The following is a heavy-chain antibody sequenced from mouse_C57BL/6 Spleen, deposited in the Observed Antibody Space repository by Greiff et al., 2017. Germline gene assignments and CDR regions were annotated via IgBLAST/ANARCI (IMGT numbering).Heavy chain of an antibody. J-gene: IGHJ2*01. CDR1: GYTFTDYN. V-gene: IGHV1-18*01. CDR2: INPNNGGT. D-gene: IGHD2-5*01. CDR3: ARRDSNYVFDY. Sequence: VQLQQSGPELVKPGASVKIPCKASGYTFTDYNMDWVKQSHGKSLEWIGDINPNNGGTIYNQKFKGKATLTVDKSSSTAYMELRSLTSEDTAVYYCARRDSNYVFDYWGQGTTLTVSS.